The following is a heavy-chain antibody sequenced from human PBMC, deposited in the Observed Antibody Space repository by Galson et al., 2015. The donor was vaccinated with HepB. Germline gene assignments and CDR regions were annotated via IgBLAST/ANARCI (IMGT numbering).Heavy chain of an antibody. D-gene: IGHD3-22*01. Sequence: SVKVSCKAFGYTFTSHDINWVRQGTGQGPEWMGWMNPSSGRTGFAQKFQGRFTMTRDTSIDTAYMELSSLTSEDTAVYFCARGGGYYDTSGYHIDAFNFGAKGQWSPSLQ. CDR3: ARGGGYYDTSGYHIDAFN. J-gene: IGHJ3*01. CDR1: GYTFTSHD. CDR2: MNPSSGRT. V-gene: IGHV1-8*01.